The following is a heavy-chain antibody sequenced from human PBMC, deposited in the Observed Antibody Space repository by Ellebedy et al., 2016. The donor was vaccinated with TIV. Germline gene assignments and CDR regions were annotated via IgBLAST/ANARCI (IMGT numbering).Heavy chain of an antibody. J-gene: IGHJ4*02. CDR3: ARDVGVMATVPGYY. V-gene: IGHV1-2*02. D-gene: IGHD5-24*01. CDR1: GYTFAGFH. CDR2: INPDSGGT. Sequence: ASVNVSCKASGYTFAGFHLHWVRQAPGKGLEWMGWINPDSGGTKYAQKFQGGVAMTRDTSASTAYMELSRLTSDDTAVYYCARDVGVMATVPGYYWGQGTLVTVSS.